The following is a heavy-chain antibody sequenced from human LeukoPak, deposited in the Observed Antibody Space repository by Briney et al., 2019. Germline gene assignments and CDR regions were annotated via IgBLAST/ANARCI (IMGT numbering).Heavy chain of an antibody. Sequence: GGSLRLSCAASGFTFSSYGMHWVRQAPGKGLEWMAFISYDGSNKYYADSVKGRFTISRDNSKNTLYLQMNSLRAEDTAVYYCARDSGSSGYYLKYFQHWGQGTLVTVSS. J-gene: IGHJ1*01. CDR2: ISYDGSNK. CDR3: ARDSGSSGYYLKYFQH. D-gene: IGHD3-22*01. V-gene: IGHV3-30*19. CDR1: GFTFSSYG.